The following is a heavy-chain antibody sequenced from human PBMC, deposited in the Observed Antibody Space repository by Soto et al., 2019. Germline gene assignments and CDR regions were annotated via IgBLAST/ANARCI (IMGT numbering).Heavy chain of an antibody. CDR3: ASPVGAAAIGGPYFYGIDV. Sequence: EVQLVESGGGLVQPGGSLRLACAASGFTFSRHWMHWVRQAPGKGLVWVSRIDSYGSSTHYADSVKGRFTISRDNAKNTLYLQMNRLRAEDTAVYYCASPVGAAAIGGPYFYGIDVWGQGTTVTVSS. CDR1: GFTFSRHW. J-gene: IGHJ6*02. CDR2: IDSYGSST. D-gene: IGHD2-2*01. V-gene: IGHV3-74*01.